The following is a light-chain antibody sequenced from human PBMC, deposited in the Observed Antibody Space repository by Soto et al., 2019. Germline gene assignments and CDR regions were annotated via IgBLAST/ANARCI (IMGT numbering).Light chain of an antibody. J-gene: IGKJ1*01. CDR2: KAS. CDR3: QQYETDSWT. V-gene: IGKV1-5*03. Sequence: DIQMTQSPSTLPASVGDRVTITCRASQTINRNWLAWHQQKPGKGPKLLIYKASALENGVPSRFSGSGSGTEFTLTISSLQPDDFATYYCQQYETDSWTFCQGTTVEIK. CDR1: QTINRNW.